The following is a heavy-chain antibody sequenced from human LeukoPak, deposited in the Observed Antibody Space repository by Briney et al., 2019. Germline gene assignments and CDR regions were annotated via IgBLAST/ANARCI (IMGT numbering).Heavy chain of an antibody. CDR1: GFTFDDYG. J-gene: IGHJ4*02. CDR2: ISSGGGST. D-gene: IGHD6-13*01. Sequence: GWSLRLSCAASGFTFDDYGMSWARQAPGKGLEWVSAISSGGGSTYYADSVKGRFTISRDNSKNTLYLQMNSLRAEDTAVYYCAKSPGYSSSWYDYWGQGTLVTVSS. CDR3: AKSPGYSSSWYDY. V-gene: IGHV3-23*01.